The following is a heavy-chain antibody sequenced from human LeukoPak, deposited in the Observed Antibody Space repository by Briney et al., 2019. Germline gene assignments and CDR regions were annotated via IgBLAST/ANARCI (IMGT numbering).Heavy chain of an antibody. V-gene: IGHV4-4*07. CDR3: ARGSPGVAALTFDY. CDR1: GGSIGGYY. Sequence: SETLSLTCTVSGGSIGGYYWSWIRQPAGKGLEWIGRIYPSGSTNYNPSLKSRVTMSVDTSKNQFSLRLSSVTAADTAVYYCARGSPGVAALTFDYWGQGTLVTVSS. CDR2: IYPSGST. J-gene: IGHJ4*02. D-gene: IGHD4/OR15-4a*01.